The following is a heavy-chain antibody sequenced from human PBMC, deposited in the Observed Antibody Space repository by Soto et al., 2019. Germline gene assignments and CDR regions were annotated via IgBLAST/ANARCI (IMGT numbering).Heavy chain of an antibody. CDR2: IGTAGDT. CDR1: GFTFSSYD. V-gene: IGHV3-13*01. J-gene: IGHJ4*02. Sequence: GGSLRLSCAASGFTFSSYDMHWVRQATGKGLEWVSAIGTAGDTYYPGSVKGRFTISRENAKNSLYLQMNSLRAEDTAVYYCARGGWLQSGDYFDYWGQGTLVTVSS. CDR3: ARGGWLQSGDYFDY. D-gene: IGHD6-19*01.